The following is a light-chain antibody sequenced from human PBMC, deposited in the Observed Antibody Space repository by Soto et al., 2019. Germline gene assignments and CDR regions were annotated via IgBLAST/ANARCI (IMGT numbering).Light chain of an antibody. CDR1: SGSVSTTYY. CDR2: STN. CDR3: MLYMGGGLVV. Sequence: QTVVTQAPSFSVSPGGTVTLTCGWTSGSVSTTYYPSWYHQTPGQAPRTLIYSTNIRSSGVPDRFSGSILGNKAALTITGAQADDEADYHCMLYMGGGLVVFGGGTKLTVL. J-gene: IGLJ2*01. V-gene: IGLV8-61*01.